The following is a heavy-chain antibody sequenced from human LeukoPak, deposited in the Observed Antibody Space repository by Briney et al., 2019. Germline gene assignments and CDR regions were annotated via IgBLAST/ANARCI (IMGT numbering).Heavy chain of an antibody. CDR2: IYSGGST. CDR3: ARVANYYDSSGYSIRYFQH. J-gene: IGHJ1*01. D-gene: IGHD3-22*01. V-gene: IGHV3-66*01. CDR1: GFTVISNY. Sequence: GGSLRLSCAASGFTVISNYMSWVRQAPGKGLEWVPVIYSGGSTYYADSVKGRFTISRDNSKNTLHLQMNSLRAEDTALYYCARVANYYDSSGYSIRYFQHWGQGTLVTVSS.